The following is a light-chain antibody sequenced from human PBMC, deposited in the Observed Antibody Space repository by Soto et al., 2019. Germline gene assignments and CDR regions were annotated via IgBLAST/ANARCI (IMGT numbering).Light chain of an antibody. CDR3: QQYNNYPWT. CDR2: KAS. CDR1: QSISSW. Sequence: DIQMTQSPSTLSASVGDRVTITCRASQSISSWLAWYQQKPGKAPKLLIYKASSLESGVPSRFSGSGSGTEFTLTISSLQPDDFAPYYCQQYNNYPWTFCQGTKVEIK. V-gene: IGKV1-5*03. J-gene: IGKJ1*01.